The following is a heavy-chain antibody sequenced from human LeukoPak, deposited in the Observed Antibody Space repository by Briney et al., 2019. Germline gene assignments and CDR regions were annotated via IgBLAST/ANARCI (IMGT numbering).Heavy chain of an antibody. D-gene: IGHD2-2*01. CDR1: GASIRSYY. V-gene: IGHV4-59*01. Sequence: SETLSLTCTVSGASIRSYYWSWVRQPPGRGLEWIGYMYNSGSTYYNPSLKSRVTISGDTSKNQFSLKLTSVTAADTAVYYCARLGGPAAVDYWGQGTLVTVS. CDR3: ARLGGPAAVDY. J-gene: IGHJ4*02. CDR2: MYNSGST.